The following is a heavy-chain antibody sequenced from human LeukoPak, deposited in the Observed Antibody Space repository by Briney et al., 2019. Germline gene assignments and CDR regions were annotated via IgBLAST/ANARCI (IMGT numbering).Heavy chain of an antibody. CDR1: GFTFSSYA. CDR2: IVNNGGTT. Sequence: GGSLRLSCSASGFTFSSYAMHWVRQAPGKGLEYLPSIVNNGGTTYYADSVKGRFTISRDNSKNTVYLQMSSLRAEDTAVYYCVRRFDPWGQGTLVTVSS. V-gene: IGHV3-64D*06. J-gene: IGHJ5*02. CDR3: VRRFDP.